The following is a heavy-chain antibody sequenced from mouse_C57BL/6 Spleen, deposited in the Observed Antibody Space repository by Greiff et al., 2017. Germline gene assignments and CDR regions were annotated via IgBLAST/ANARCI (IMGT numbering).Heavy chain of an antibody. CDR2: IYPGDGDT. D-gene: IGHD3-2*02. CDR3: ARSASAGHDYDMDC. CDR1: GYAFSSSW. J-gene: IGHJ4*01. Sequence: QVQLQQSGPELVKPGASVKISCKASGYAFSSSWMNWVKQRPGKGLEWIGRIYPGDGDTNYNGKFKGKATLTADKSSSTAYMQLSSLTSEDSAVYFCARSASAGHDYDMDCWGQGTSVTVSS. V-gene: IGHV1-82*01.